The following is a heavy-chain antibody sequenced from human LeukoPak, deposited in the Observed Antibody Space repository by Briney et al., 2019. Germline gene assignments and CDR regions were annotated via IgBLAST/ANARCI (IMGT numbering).Heavy chain of an antibody. CDR1: GYSFTSYW. D-gene: IGHD2-2*01. J-gene: IGHJ5*02. CDR3: ARHVEYCSSTSCYNWFDP. Sequence: GESLKISCKGSGYSFTSYWIGWVRQMPGKGLEWMGIIYPGDSDTRYSPSFQGQVTISADKSISTAYLQWSSLKASDTAMYYCARHVEYCSSTSCYNWFDPWGQGTLVTVSS. CDR2: IYPGDSDT. V-gene: IGHV5-51*01.